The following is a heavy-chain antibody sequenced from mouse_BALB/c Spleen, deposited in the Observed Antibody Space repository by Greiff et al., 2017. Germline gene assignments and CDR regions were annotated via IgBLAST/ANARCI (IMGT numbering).Heavy chain of an antibody. CDR1: GYTFTSYV. V-gene: IGHV1-14*01. D-gene: IGHD1-1*01. Sequence: VQLQQSGPELVKPGASVKMSCKASGYTFTSYVMHWVKQKPGQGLEWIGYINPYNDGTKYNEKFKGKATLTSDKSSSTAYMELSSLTSEDSAVYYCARGGVVAKRTLDYWGQGTTLTVSS. CDR2: INPYNDGT. CDR3: ARGGVVAKRTLDY. J-gene: IGHJ2*01.